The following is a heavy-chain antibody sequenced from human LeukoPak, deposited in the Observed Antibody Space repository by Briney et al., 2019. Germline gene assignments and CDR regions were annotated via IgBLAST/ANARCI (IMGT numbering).Heavy chain of an antibody. V-gene: IGHV1-24*01. CDR1: GYTLTELS. CDR2: FDPEDGET. Sequence: GASLKVSCKVSGYTLTELSMHWVRQAPGKGLEWMGGFDPEDGETIYAQKFQGRVTMTEDTSTDTAYMELSSLRSEDTAVYYCASNAGYSSGWYAIDAFDIWGQGTMVTVSS. D-gene: IGHD6-19*01. J-gene: IGHJ3*02. CDR3: ASNAGYSSGWYAIDAFDI.